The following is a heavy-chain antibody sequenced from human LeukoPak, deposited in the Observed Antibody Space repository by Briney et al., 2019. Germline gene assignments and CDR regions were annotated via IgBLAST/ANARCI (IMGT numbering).Heavy chain of an antibody. CDR1: GFTFRSYW. CDR2: INSDATIT. Sequence: GGSLRLSCAVSGFTFRSYWMHWVRQVAGKGVVWVARINSDATITTYADSVKGRFTISRNNAKNTLYLEMNSLTAADTAVYYFVRLPSGQRFDYWGQGTMVTVSS. V-gene: IGHV3-74*03. D-gene: IGHD3-10*01. CDR3: VRLPSGQRFDY. J-gene: IGHJ4*02.